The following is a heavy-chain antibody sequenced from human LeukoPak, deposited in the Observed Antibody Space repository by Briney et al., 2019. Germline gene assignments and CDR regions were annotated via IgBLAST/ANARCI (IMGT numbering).Heavy chain of an antibody. V-gene: IGHV3-23*01. Sequence: GGSLRLSCAVSGFTLNEHAVSWVRQAPGKGLEWVSAIIDVGDTYYADSVKGRFTIYRDYSRNTLYLQMNSLRAEDTATYYCATQQGGNPAYWGQGTLVTVSS. J-gene: IGHJ4*02. CDR1: GFTLNEHA. CDR3: ATQQGGNPAY. CDR2: IIDVGDT. D-gene: IGHD1-14*01.